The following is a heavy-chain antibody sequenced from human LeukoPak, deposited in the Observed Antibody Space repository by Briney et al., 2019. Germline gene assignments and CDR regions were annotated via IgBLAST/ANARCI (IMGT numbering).Heavy chain of an antibody. CDR2: VSWNRGSI. CDR1: GFTFDDYA. Sequence: GRSLRLSCAASGFTFDDYAMHWVRQAPGKGLEWVSGVSWNRGSIGYADSVKGRFTISRDNAKNSLYLQMNSLRTDDTALYYCAESGLSGYDWDPPDYWGQGTLVTVSS. J-gene: IGHJ4*02. V-gene: IGHV3-9*01. D-gene: IGHD5-12*01. CDR3: AESGLSGYDWDPPDY.